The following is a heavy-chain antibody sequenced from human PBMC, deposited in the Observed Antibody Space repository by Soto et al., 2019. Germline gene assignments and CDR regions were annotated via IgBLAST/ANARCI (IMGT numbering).Heavy chain of an antibody. CDR3: AKMEGMDPWAYSFDY. J-gene: IGHJ4*02. V-gene: IGHV3-23*01. Sequence: EVQVLESGGGLVQPGASLRLSCAATGFTFSDFAMSWVRQAPGKGLEWVSRIWWWYGPHYADSVKGRVTISRDNSKNTLYLQMNSLRAEYTAVYYCAKMEGMDPWAYSFDYWGQGTLVTVSS. CDR2: IWWWYGP. CDR1: GFTFSDFA. D-gene: IGHD2-2*03.